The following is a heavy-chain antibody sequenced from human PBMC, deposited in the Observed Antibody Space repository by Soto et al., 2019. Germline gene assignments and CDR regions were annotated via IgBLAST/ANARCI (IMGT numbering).Heavy chain of an antibody. J-gene: IGHJ4*02. CDR3: ARDDGLRTVDY. V-gene: IGHV3-7*01. CDR2: IKEDGREE. CDR1: GFSFSSYW. Sequence: GGSLRFSCVASGFSFSSYWMAWVRQVPGKGLEWVAKIKEDGREEYYVDSAKGRFTISRDNANNLLYLQMNSLRVEDTALFYCARDDGLRTVDYWGEGTLVTVSS.